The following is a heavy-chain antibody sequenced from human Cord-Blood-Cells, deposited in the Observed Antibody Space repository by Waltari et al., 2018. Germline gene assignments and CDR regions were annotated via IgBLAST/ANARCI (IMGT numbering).Heavy chain of an antibody. J-gene: IGHJ6*02. CDR3: PIAVAGCYYYYGMDV. CDR1: GFTFSSYA. Sequence: EVQLLESGGGLVQPGGSLRLSCAASGFTFSSYAMSWVRQSPGKGLEWVSDISGSGGSTYYADSVKGRFTISRDNSKNTLYLQMNSLRAEDTAVYYCPIAVAGCYYYYGMDVWGQGTTVTVSS. D-gene: IGHD6-19*01. CDR2: ISGSGGST. V-gene: IGHV3-23*01.